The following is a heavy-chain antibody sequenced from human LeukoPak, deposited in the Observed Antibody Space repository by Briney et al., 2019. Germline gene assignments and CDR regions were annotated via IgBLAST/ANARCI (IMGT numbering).Heavy chain of an antibody. J-gene: IGHJ4*02. CDR3: ATGYSSTWYYFDY. D-gene: IGHD6-13*01. CDR1: TDSTNTYY. Sequence: SETLSLACSVSTDSTNTYYWSWIRQSSGKGLEWIGHIYHSGSTDYNPSLKSRVTISADTSKDQFSLKLASVTAADTAVYYCATGYSSTWYYFDYWGQGTLVTVSS. CDR2: IYHSGST. V-gene: IGHV4-59*01.